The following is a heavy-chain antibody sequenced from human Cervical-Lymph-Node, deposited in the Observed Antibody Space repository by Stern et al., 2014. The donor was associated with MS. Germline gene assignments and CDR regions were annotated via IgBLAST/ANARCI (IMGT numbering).Heavy chain of an antibody. CDR3: AGAGASFAP. D-gene: IGHD3-10*01. J-gene: IGHJ5*02. CDR2: IYLTGSP. Sequence: QVQLQESGPGLVKPSQTLSLTCTVSGGSISSGSYYWSWLRQPAGKGLAWIGRIYLTGSPTYTPSLKSRVPISVDTSKNQFFLTLNSVTAADTAVYYCAGAGASFAPWGQGTLVTVSS. CDR1: GGSISSGSYY. V-gene: IGHV4-61*02.